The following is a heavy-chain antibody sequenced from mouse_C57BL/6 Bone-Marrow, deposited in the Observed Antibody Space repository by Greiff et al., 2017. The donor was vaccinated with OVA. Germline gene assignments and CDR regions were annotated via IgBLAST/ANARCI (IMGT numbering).Heavy chain of an antibody. CDR3: AKKTYYSNYVAMDY. CDR2: IWRGGST. Sequence: VMLVESGPGLVQPSQSLSITCTVSGFSLTSYGVHWVRQSPGKGLEWLGVIWRGGSTDYNAAFMSRLSITKDNSKSQVFFKMNSLQADDTAIYYCAKKTYYSNYVAMDYWGQGTSVTVSS. V-gene: IGHV2-5*01. CDR1: GFSLTSYG. D-gene: IGHD2-5*01. J-gene: IGHJ4*01.